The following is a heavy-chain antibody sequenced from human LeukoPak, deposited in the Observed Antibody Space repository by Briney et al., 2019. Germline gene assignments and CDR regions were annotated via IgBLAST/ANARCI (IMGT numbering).Heavy chain of an antibody. CDR1: GYTFTGYY. CDR2: IIPNSGGT. V-gene: IGHV1-2*02. D-gene: IGHD3-9*01. CDR3: ARGSGYFDWLSPYYYYGMDV. J-gene: IGHJ6*02. Sequence: ASVKVSCKASGYTFTGYYMHWVRQAPGQGLEWMGWIIPNSGGTNYAQKFQGRVTMTRETSISTAYMELSRLRSDDTAVYYCARGSGYFDWLSPYYYYGMDVWGQGTTVTVSS.